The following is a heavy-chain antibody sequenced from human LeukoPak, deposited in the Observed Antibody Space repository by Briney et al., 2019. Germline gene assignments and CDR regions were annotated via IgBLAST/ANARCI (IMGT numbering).Heavy chain of an antibody. D-gene: IGHD1-26*01. V-gene: IGHV3-48*02. J-gene: IGHJ4*02. CDR1: GFPFSTHS. CDR2: ISSSSSAM. CDR3: TRDTRVGGTMDFDY. Sequence: GGSLRLSCAASGFPFSTHSMHWGRQAPGKGLEWGSYISSSSSAMLYADSVKGRFTISRDNAKNSLYLQMNSLRDEDTAVYYCTRDTRVGGTMDFDYWGQGTLVTVSS.